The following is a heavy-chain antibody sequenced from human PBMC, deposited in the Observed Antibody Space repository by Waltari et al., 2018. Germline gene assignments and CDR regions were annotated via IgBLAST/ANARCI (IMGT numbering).Heavy chain of an antibody. D-gene: IGHD2-2*01. J-gene: IGHJ6*03. CDR2: LNPNSGGT. CDR1: GYTFTGYY. Sequence: QVQLVQSGAEVKKPGASVKVSCKASGYTFTGYYMHWVRQAPGQGLEWMGWLNPNSGGTNYAQKFQGRVTMTRDTSISTAYMELSRLRSDDTAVYYCARGYCSSTSCYYMDVWGKGTTVTVSS. CDR3: ARGYCSSTSCYYMDV. V-gene: IGHV1-2*02.